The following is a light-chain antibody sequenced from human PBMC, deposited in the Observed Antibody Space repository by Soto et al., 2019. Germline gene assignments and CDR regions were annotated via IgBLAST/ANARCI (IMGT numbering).Light chain of an antibody. V-gene: IGKV1-5*01. Sequence: DIQMTQSPSTVSASVGDRITITCRASQSINTWLAWYRQRPGEAPQLLIYDVSTLAMAGPASFSGSGSGTGFTLSISRLQADYFATFYCQQYQTYSRTFGQGTQVEVK. CDR3: QQYQTYSRT. CDR1: QSINTW. J-gene: IGKJ1*01. CDR2: DVS.